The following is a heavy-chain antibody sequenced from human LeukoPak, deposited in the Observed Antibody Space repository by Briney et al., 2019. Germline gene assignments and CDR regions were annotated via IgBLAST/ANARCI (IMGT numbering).Heavy chain of an antibody. J-gene: IGHJ4*02. CDR3: ARERRPPAKPLDY. D-gene: IGHD6-25*01. V-gene: IGHV3-21*01. Sequence: GGSLRLSCAASGFTFSSYSMTWVRQAPGKGLEWVSSISSSSSYIYYADSVKGRFTISRDNAKNSLYLQMNSLRAEDTAVYYCARERRPPAKPLDYWGQGTLVTVSS. CDR2: ISSSSSYI. CDR1: GFTFSSYS.